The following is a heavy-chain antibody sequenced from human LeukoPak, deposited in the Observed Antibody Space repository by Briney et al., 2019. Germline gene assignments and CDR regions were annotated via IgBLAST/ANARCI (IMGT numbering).Heavy chain of an antibody. CDR2: IWYDGSNK. D-gene: IGHD4-23*01. V-gene: IGHV3-33*01. CDR1: GFTFNSYD. J-gene: IGHJ4*02. CDR3: ARYVGGGNSGGFDS. Sequence: GRSLRLSCAASGFTFNSYDMHWIRQAPGKGLEWVALIWYDGSNKYYPDSVKGRFTISRDNSKNTLYPQLNSLRAEDTAVYYCARYVGGGNSGGFDSWGQGTLVIVSS.